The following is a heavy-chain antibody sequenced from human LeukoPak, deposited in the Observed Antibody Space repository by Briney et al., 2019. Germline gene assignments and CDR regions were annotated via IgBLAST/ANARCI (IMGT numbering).Heavy chain of an antibody. CDR1: GYTFTGYY. CDR3: ARLAEGLSPVMYAFDI. D-gene: IGHD2-21*01. CDR2: INPNSGGT. V-gene: IGHV1-2*02. Sequence: ASVKVPCKASGYTFTGYYMHWVRQAPGQGLEWMGWINPNSGGTNYAQKFQGRVTMTRDTSISTAYMELSRLRSDDTAVYYCARLAEGLSPVMYAFDIWGQGTMVTVSS. J-gene: IGHJ3*02.